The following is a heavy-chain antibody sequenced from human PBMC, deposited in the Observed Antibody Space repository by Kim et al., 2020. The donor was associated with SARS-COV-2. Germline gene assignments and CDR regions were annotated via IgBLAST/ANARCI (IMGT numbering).Heavy chain of an antibody. CDR3: ARDLYPSTYPMNHGLDV. D-gene: IGHD2-2*01. CDR1: GGSLNNCG. Sequence: SVKVSCKASGGSLNNCGISWVRQAPGQRLEWLGRIIPSLDTATYAQRFQDRVTITADKSTTTVYLDLSSLRSEDTALSYCARDLYPSTYPMNHGLDVWG. CDR2: IIPSLDTA. J-gene: IGHJ6*02. V-gene: IGHV1-69*04.